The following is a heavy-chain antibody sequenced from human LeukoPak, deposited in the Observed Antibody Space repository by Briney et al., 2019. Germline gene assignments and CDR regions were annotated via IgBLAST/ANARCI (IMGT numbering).Heavy chain of an antibody. D-gene: IGHD2-2*01. V-gene: IGHV4-59*08. J-gene: IGHJ4*02. CDR2: IYYSGST. CDR3: ARLGIGVVPSAMLGDYYFDY. CDR1: GGSISSYY. Sequence: PSETLSLTCTVSGGSISSYYWSWIRQPPGKGLEWFGYIYYSGSTNYNPSLKSRVTISVDTSKNQFSLKLTSVTAPDTAVYYCARLGIGVVPSAMLGDYYFDYWGQGTLVTVSS.